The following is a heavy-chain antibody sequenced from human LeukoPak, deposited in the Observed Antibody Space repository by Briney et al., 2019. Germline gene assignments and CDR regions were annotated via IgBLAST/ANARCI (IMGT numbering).Heavy chain of an antibody. CDR2: INPSGGST. CDR3: AREGAIIAVAGTGFDY. D-gene: IGHD6-19*01. J-gene: IGHJ4*02. V-gene: IGHV1-46*03. Sequence: AASVKVSCKASGYTFTSYYMHWVRQAPGQGLEWMGIINPSGGSTSYAQKFQGRVTMTRDTSTSTVYMELSSLRSEDTAVYYCAREGAIIAVAGTGFDYWGQGALSPSPQ. CDR1: GYTFTSYY.